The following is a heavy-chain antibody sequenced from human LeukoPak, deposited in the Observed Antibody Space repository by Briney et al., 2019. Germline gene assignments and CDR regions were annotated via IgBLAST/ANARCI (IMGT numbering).Heavy chain of an antibody. CDR3: ARGRLHAVGDY. J-gene: IGHJ4*02. CDR2: VNPNGGGT. CDR1: GYTFTGYY. V-gene: IGHV1-2*06. D-gene: IGHD1-26*01. Sequence: GASVKVSCKASGYTFTGYYMHWVRQAPGQGLEWMGRVNPNGGGTSYAQKFQGRVTMTRDTSISTAYMELSRLRSDDTAVYYCARGRLHAVGDYWGQGTLVTVSS.